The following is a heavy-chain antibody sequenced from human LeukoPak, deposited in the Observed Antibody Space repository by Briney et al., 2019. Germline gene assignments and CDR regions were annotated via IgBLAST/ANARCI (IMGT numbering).Heavy chain of an antibody. D-gene: IGHD4-17*01. CDR2: ISGYNGNT. CDR3: ARSLYGDYLQPWDY. J-gene: IGHJ4*02. CDR1: GYTFTSYG. V-gene: IGHV1-18*01. Sequence: GASVKVPCKASGYTFTSYGISWVRQAPGQGLEWMGWISGYNGNTNYAQKIQGRVTMTTDTSTSTAYMELRSLRSDDTAVYYCARSLYGDYLQPWDYWGQGTLVTVSS.